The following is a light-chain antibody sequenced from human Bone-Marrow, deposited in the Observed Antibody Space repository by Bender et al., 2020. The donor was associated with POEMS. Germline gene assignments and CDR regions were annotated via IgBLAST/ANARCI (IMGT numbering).Light chain of an antibody. CDR2: EVT. CDR3: SSYTTSTALV. Sequence: QSALTQPPSASGSPGQSVTISCTGTTNDVGDYNYVSWYQHHPGKAPKLMIFEVTKRPSGVSDRFSGSKSGNTASLTISGLQAEDEADYYCSSYTTSTALVFGGGTRLTVL. J-gene: IGLJ2*01. CDR1: TNDVGDYNY. V-gene: IGLV2-8*01.